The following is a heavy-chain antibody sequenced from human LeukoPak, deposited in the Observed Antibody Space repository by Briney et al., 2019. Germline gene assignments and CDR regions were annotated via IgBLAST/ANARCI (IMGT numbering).Heavy chain of an antibody. Sequence: LETLSLTCAVSGYSISSGYYWGWIRQPPGKGLEWIGSFYHSGSTYYNPSLRSRVTISVDTSKNQFSLKLSSVTAADTAVYYCARQAVADAFDIWGQRTMVTVSS. J-gene: IGHJ3*02. CDR1: GYSISSGYY. V-gene: IGHV4-38-2*01. CDR3: ARQAVADAFDI. D-gene: IGHD6-19*01. CDR2: FYHSGST.